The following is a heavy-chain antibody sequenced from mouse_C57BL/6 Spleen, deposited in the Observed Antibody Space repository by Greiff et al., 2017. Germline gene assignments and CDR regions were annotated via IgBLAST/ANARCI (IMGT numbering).Heavy chain of an antibody. D-gene: IGHD2-5*01. V-gene: IGHV1-55*01. J-gene: IGHJ4*01. CDR2: IYPGSGST. CDR3: ARSPYYSNYGGDY. Sequence: VQLQQSGAELVKPGASVKMSCKASGYTFTSYWITWVKQRPGQGLEWIGDIYPGSGSTNYNEKFKSKATLTVDTSSSTAYMQLSSLTSEDSAVYYCARSPYYSNYGGDYWGQGTSVTVSS. CDR1: GYTFTSYW.